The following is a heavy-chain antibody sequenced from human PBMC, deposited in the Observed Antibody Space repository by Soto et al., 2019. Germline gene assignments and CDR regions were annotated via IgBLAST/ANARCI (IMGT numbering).Heavy chain of an antibody. J-gene: IGHJ3*02. CDR2: IYYSGST. Sequence: SETLSLTCTVSGVSVSSGSYYWSWIRQPPGKGLEWIGYIYYSGSTNYNPSLKSRVTISVDTSKNQFSLKLSSVTAADTAVYYCASGGRATLWFGELLYQLSAFDIWGQGTMVTVSS. CDR3: ASGGRATLWFGELLYQLSAFDI. D-gene: IGHD3-10*01. V-gene: IGHV4-61*01. CDR1: GVSVSSGSYY.